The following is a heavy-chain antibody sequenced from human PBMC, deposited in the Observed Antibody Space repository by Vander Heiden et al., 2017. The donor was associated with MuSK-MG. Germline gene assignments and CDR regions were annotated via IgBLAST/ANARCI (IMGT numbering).Heavy chain of an antibody. CDR3: AKKRISRYFYMDV. CDR1: GFSFSRYG. J-gene: IGHJ6*03. V-gene: IGHV3-23*01. Sequence: EVQLLESGGGLVQPGGSLRLSCAASGFSFSRYGVSWVRQAPGKGLEWVSGFSDSGSSTYYADSVKGRFTISRDSFKNTLYLQMNSLRAEDTAVYYCAKKRISRYFYMDVWGKGTSVTVSS. CDR2: FSDSGSST.